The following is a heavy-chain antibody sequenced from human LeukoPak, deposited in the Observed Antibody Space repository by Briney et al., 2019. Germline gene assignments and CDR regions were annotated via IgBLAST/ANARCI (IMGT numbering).Heavy chain of an antibody. CDR2: INPDTGGT. CDR3: AREGVVKGTDV. J-gene: IGHJ6*02. CDR1: GYTFTGYY. V-gene: IGHV1-2*02. Sequence: ASAKVSCKASGYTFTGYYMHWVRQAPGQGLEWMGWINPDTGGTNYAQNFQGRVTMTRDTSISTAYMELSTLRSDDTAVYYCAREGVVKGTDVWGQGTTVTVSS.